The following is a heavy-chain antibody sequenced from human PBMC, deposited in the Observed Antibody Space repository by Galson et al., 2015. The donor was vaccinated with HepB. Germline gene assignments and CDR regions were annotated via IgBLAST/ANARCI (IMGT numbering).Heavy chain of an antibody. Sequence: SLRLSCAASGFTFSDYYMSWIRQAPGKGLEWVSYISSSSSYTNYADSVKGRFTISRDNAKNSLYLQMNSLRAEETAVYYCARDLVGVGLWDYWGQGTLVTVSS. J-gene: IGHJ4*02. CDR1: GFTFSDYY. V-gene: IGHV3-11*05. CDR3: ARDLVGVGLWDY. D-gene: IGHD3-16*01. CDR2: ISSSSSYT.